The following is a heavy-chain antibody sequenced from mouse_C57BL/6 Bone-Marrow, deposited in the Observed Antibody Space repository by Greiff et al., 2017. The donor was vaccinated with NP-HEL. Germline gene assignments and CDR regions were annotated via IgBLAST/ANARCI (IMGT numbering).Heavy chain of an antibody. V-gene: IGHV14-1*01. CDR2: IDPEDGDT. D-gene: IGHD4-1*01. CDR3: TSPLTGTGAY. CDR1: GFNIKDYY. J-gene: IGHJ3*01. Sequence: VHVKQSGAELVRPGASVKLSCTASGFNIKDYYMHWVKQRPEQGLEWIGRIDPEDGDTEYAPKFQGKATMTADTSSNTAYLQLSSLTSEDTAVYYCTSPLTGTGAYWGQGTLVTVSA.